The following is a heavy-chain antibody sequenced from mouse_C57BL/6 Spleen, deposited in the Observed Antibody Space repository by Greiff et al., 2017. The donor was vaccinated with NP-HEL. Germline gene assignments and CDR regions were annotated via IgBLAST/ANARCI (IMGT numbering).Heavy chain of an antibody. J-gene: IGHJ1*03. CDR3: ARQSSYGYFDV. CDR2: LSNLAYSI. D-gene: IGHD1-1*01. V-gene: IGHV5-15*01. CDR1: GFTFSDYG. Sequence: EVKLMESGGGLVQPGGSLKLSCAASGFTFSDYGMAWVRQAPRKGPEWVAFLSNLAYSIYYADTVTGRFTISRENAKNTLYLEMSSLRSEDTAMYYCARQSSYGYFDVWGTGTTVTVSS.